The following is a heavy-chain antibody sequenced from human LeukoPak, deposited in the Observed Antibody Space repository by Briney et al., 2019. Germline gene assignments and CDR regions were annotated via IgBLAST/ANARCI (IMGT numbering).Heavy chain of an antibody. J-gene: IGHJ6*03. CDR1: GFTFSSYA. CDR3: ANGGEGRGYDFWSGYYLSWEGRDYYYYMDV. V-gene: IGHV3-23*01. Sequence: GGSLRLSCAASGFTFSSYAMSWVRQAPGKGLEWVSAISGSGGSTYYADSVKGRFTISRDNSKNTLYLQMNSLRAEDTAVYYCANGGEGRGYDFWSGYYLSWEGRDYYYYMDVWGKGTTVTVSS. D-gene: IGHD3-3*01. CDR2: ISGSGGST.